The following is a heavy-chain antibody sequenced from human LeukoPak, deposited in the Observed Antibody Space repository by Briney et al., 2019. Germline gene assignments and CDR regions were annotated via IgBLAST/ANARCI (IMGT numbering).Heavy chain of an antibody. D-gene: IGHD1-20*01. CDR1: GYTFTSYA. V-gene: IGHV1-3*01. J-gene: IGHJ6*02. Sequence: ASVNVSCKASGYTFTSYAMHWVRQAPGQRLEWMGWINAGNGNTKYSQKFQGRVTITRDTSASTAYMELSSLRSEDTAVYYCARAFYLGGYNWNRNRPRYYGMDVWGQGTTVTVSS. CDR2: INAGNGNT. CDR3: ARAFYLGGYNWNRNRPRYYGMDV.